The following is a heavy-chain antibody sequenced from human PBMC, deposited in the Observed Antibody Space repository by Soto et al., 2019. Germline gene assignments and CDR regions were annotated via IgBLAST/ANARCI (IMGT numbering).Heavy chain of an antibody. CDR1: GGSFSGYY. CDR2: INHSGST. Sequence: SETLSLTCAVYGGSFSGYYCSWIRQPPGKGLEWIGEINHSGSTNYNPSLKSRVTISVDTSKNQFSLKLSSVTAADTAVYYCARSSSSTSVYWGQGTLVTVSS. D-gene: IGHD6-13*01. CDR3: ARSSSSTSVY. V-gene: IGHV4-34*01. J-gene: IGHJ4*02.